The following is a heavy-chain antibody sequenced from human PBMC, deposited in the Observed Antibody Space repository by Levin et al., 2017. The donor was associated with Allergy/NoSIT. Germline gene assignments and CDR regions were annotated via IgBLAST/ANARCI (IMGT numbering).Heavy chain of an antibody. D-gene: IGHD3-10*01. CDR3: ARASNRFGELLHFDQ. Sequence: SETLSLTCAVSGASISSYYWSWIRQPPGKGLEWIGYMYYSGNTNYSPSLKGRVTISVDTSQNQFSLDLTSVTAADTAVYFCARASNRFGELLHFDQWGQGTLVTVSS. CDR1: GASISSYY. CDR2: MYYSGNT. J-gene: IGHJ4*02. V-gene: IGHV4-59*01.